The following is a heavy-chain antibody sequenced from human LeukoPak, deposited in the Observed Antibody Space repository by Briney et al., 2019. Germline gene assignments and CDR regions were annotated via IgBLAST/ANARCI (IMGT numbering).Heavy chain of an antibody. D-gene: IGHD4-17*01. V-gene: IGHV3-53*01. J-gene: IGHJ4*02. Sequence: GGSLRLSCAASGFTVSSNYMSWVRQPPGKGLEWVSVVYRGGDTYYADSVKGRFTTSRDNSKNILYLQMNSLRAEDTAVYYCARDGGFDYGDYLAYWGLGTLVTVSS. CDR2: VYRGGDT. CDR3: ARDGGFDYGDYLAY. CDR1: GFTVSSNY.